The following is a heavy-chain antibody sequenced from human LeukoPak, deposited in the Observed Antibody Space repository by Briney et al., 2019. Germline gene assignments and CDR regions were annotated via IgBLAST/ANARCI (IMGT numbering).Heavy chain of an antibody. J-gene: IGHJ4*02. Sequence: ASVKVSCKASGYTFTGYYMHWVRQAPGQGLEWMGWINPNSGGTNYAQKFQGRVTMTEDTSTDTAYMELSSLRSEDTAVYYCATDPYYYDRWGQGTMVTVSS. D-gene: IGHD3-22*01. CDR1: GYTFTGYY. CDR3: ATDPYYYDR. V-gene: IGHV1-2*02. CDR2: INPNSGGT.